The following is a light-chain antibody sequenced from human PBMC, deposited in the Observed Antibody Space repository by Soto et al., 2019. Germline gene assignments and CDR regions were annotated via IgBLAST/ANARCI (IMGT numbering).Light chain of an antibody. CDR2: EVS. Sequence: QSVLTQPASVSGSPGQSITISCTGTSSDVGSYNLVSWYQQQPGKAPKLMIYEVSKRPSGVFNRFSGSKSGNTASLTIFGLQAEDEADYYCCSYAGSSTPYVFGTGTKVT. J-gene: IGLJ1*01. V-gene: IGLV2-23*02. CDR1: SSDVGSYNL. CDR3: CSYAGSSTPYV.